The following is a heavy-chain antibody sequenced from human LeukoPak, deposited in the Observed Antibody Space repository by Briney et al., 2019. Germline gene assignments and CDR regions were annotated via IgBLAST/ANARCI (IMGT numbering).Heavy chain of an antibody. CDR1: GFTFSDYY. CDR2: ISSSGSTI. V-gene: IGHV3-11*04. J-gene: IGHJ5*02. D-gene: IGHD6-13*01. Sequence: PGGSLRLSCAASGFTFSDYYMSWIRQAPGKGLEWVSYISSSGSTIYYADSVKGRFTISRDNAKNSLYLQMNSLRAEDTAVYFCARWWEAAAGKGFDPWGQGTLVTVSS. CDR3: ARWWEAAAGKGFDP.